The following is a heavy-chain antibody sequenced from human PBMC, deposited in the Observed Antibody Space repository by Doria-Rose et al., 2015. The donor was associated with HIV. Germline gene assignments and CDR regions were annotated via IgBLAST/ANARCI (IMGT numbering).Heavy chain of an antibody. CDR1: GFTFSPYP. J-gene: IGHJ4*02. CDR3: AKDLDRLTLNGYLDS. V-gene: IGHV3-23*01. Sequence: EVQLLESGGGLVQPGGSLRLSCAASGFTFSPYPMTWVRQAPGKGLEWVSSISGSGSSTYYANSVKGRFTISRDNSKNTLYLQMHNLRADDTAVYYCAKDLDRLTLNGYLDSWGQGTLVTVSS. D-gene: IGHD1-1*01. CDR2: ISGSGSST.